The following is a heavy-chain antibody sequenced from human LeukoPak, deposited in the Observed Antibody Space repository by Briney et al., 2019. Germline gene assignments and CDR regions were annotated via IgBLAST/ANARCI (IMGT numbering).Heavy chain of an antibody. J-gene: IGHJ4*02. CDR1: GFTFNSYE. Sequence: GGSLRLSCAASGFTFNSYEMNWVRQAPGKGLEWVSYISGSGDTIYYADSVKGRFTISRDNAENSLFLQMNSLRDEDTAVYYCARGTYGEYGGPAYWGQGTLVTVSS. CDR3: ARGTYGEYGGPAY. D-gene: IGHD4-17*01. CDR2: ISGSGDTI. V-gene: IGHV3-48*03.